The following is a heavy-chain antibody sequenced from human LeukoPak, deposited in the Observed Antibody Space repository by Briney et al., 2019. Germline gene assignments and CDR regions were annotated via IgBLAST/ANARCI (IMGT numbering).Heavy chain of an antibody. V-gene: IGHV4-59*01. J-gene: IGHJ6*02. D-gene: IGHD1-26*01. CDR1: GGSISSYY. Sequence: PSETLSLTCTVSGGSISSYYWSWIRQPPAQGLEWIGYIYYSGSPNYNHTLKSRVTISVDTSKNQFSLKLSSVTAADTAVYYCAREGGSPLLYYYGMDGWGQGTTVTVSS. CDR3: AREGGSPLLYYYGMDG. CDR2: IYYSGSP.